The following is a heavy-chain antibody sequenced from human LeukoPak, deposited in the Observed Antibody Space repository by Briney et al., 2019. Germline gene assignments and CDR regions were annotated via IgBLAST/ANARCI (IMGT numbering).Heavy chain of an antibody. CDR3: ARVGFSGYDRLRY. CDR2: ISSSSGYI. D-gene: IGHD5-12*01. V-gene: IGHV3-21*01. Sequence: GGSLRLSCAASGFTFSSYSMNWVRQAPGKGLEWVSSISSSSGYIYYADSVKRRFTISRDNAKNSLYLPMNSLRAEDTAVYYCARVGFSGYDRLRYWGQGTLVTVSS. J-gene: IGHJ4*02. CDR1: GFTFSSYS.